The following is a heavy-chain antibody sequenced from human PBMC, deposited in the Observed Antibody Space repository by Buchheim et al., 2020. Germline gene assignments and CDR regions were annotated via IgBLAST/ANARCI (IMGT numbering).Heavy chain of an antibody. J-gene: IGHJ4*02. CDR2: IYYSGST. V-gene: IGHV4-30-4*01. Sequence: QVQLQESGPGLVKPSQTLSLTCTVSGDSISSGDYSWSWIRQPPGKGLEWIGYIYYSGSTYYNPSLKGRVTIPVDTSKSQFSLKLSSVTAADTAVYYCARSQFSDSEVDYWGQGTL. CDR1: GDSISSGDYS. D-gene: IGHD3-3*01. CDR3: ARSQFSDSEVDY.